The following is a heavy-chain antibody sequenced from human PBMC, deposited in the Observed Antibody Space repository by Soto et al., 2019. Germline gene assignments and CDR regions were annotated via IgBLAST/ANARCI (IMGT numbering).Heavy chain of an antibody. V-gene: IGHV1-58*01. D-gene: IGHD6-13*01. CDR2: IVVGSGNT. J-gene: IGHJ6*04. CDR3: APDTPTIAASGTPHYDVMDF. Sequence: SVNVSCKASGFTFTSSAVQWVLQARGQRLEWIGWIVVGSGNTNYAQKFQERVTITRDMSTSTAYMELSSLRSEDTAVYYCAPDTPTIAASGTPHYDVMDFSGKRATVTVSS. CDR1: GFTFTSSA.